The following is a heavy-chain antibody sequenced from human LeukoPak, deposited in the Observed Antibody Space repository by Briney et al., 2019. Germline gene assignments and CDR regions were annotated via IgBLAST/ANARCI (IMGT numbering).Heavy chain of an antibody. J-gene: IGHJ3*02. CDR2: IHHSGTT. CDR3: ARGEKWELHAFDI. D-gene: IGHD1-26*01. Sequence: SETLSLTCTVSAGSISTYYWSWIRQPPGKGLEWIGDIHHSGTTNYNPSLKSRVTISVDTSKNQFSLKLNSVTVADTALYYCARGEKWELHAFDIWSQGTLVTVSS. V-gene: IGHV4-34*01. CDR1: AGSISTYY.